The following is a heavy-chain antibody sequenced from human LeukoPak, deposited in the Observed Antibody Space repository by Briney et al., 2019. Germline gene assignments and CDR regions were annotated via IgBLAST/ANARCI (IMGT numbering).Heavy chain of an antibody. V-gene: IGHV3-21*01. CDR1: GFTFSSYS. Sequence: GGSLRLSCAASGFTFSSYSMNWGRQAPGQGLEWGSSISSRSSYIYYADSVNGRFTISRDNAKNSLYLQMNSLRAEDTAVYYCAGYDSSGYSIAYWGQGTLVIVSA. J-gene: IGHJ4*02. CDR2: ISSRSSYI. CDR3: AGYDSSGYSIAY. D-gene: IGHD3-22*01.